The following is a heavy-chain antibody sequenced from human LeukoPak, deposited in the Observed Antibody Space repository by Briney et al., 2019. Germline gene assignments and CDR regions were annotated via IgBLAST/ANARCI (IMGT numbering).Heavy chain of an antibody. CDR3: AGDSRSIAVSKGGLDY. J-gene: IGHJ4*02. CDR1: GFTFSSYS. D-gene: IGHD6-6*01. V-gene: IGHV3-21*01. CDR2: ISIRMSK. Sequence: GGSLRLSCAASGFTFSSYSMHWVRQAPGKGLEWVSSISIRMSKNYADSVKGRFTISRDNAKNSLDLQMDSLRDEDTAVYYCAGDSRSIAVSKGGLDYWGQGTLVTVSS.